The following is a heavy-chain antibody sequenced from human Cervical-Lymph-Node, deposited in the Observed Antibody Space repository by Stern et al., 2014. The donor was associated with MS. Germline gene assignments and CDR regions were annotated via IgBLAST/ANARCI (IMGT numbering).Heavy chain of an antibody. CDR1: GYTFTTYA. CDR3: ARGAIGARPRVYGFDI. J-gene: IGHJ3*02. D-gene: IGHD6-6*01. Sequence: QVQLVQSGSELKEPGASVKISCKTSGYTFTTYAMNWVRQTPGQGLEWMGWINTNTGIPTYAQDSTGRIVFSLDTSVSTAYLQIRSLRPEDAAACFCARGAIGARPRVYGFDIWGQGTTISVST. CDR2: INTNTGIP. V-gene: IGHV7-4-1*02.